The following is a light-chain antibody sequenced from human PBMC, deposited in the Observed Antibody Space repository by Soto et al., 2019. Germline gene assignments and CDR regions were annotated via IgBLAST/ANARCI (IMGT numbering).Light chain of an antibody. V-gene: IGKV3-20*01. CDR2: DAS. CDR3: QQYGSSPRT. Sequence: EIVLTQSPGTLSLSPGERATLFCRASQSVSRSYLAWYQQKPGQAPRLLIYDASSRATGIPDRFSGSGSGTDFTLTISRLEPEDFAVYYCQQYGSSPRTFGPGTKVDIK. CDR1: QSVSRSY. J-gene: IGKJ3*01.